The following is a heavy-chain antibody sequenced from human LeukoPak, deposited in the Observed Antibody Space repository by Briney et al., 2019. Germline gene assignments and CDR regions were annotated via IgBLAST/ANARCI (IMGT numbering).Heavy chain of an antibody. D-gene: IGHD1-7*01. V-gene: IGHV3-74*01. Sequence: GGSLRLSCAASGFTFSSYWMHWVRQAPGKGLEGGSRINGDESNPSYADSVKGRFTISRDNAQDTLYLQMNSLRAEDTAVYFCARSNWNYDYWGQGTLVTVSS. CDR3: ARSNWNYDY. CDR1: GFTFSSYW. CDR2: INGDESNP. J-gene: IGHJ4*02.